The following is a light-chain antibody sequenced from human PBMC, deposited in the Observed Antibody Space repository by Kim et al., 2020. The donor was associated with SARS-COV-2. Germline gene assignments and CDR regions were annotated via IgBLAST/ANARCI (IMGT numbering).Light chain of an antibody. J-gene: IGLJ1*01. CDR3: CSYAGSTTNYV. V-gene: IGLV2-23*01. CDR2: EAT. CDR1: SGDVGSYDL. Sequence: QPASVSGSPGQSITISCTGTSGDVGSYDLVSWYQQHPGKAPKLMIYEATMRPSGISNRFSGSKSGNTASLTISGLQAEDEADYYCCSYAGSTTNYV.